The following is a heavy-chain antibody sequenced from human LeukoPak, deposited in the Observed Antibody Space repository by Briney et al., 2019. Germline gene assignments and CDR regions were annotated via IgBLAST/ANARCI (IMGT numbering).Heavy chain of an antibody. CDR1: GGSFSGYY. Sequence: SETLSLTCAVYGGSFSGYYWSWIRQPPGKGLEWIGFIYYNGITNSNPSLKSRVTMSVDTSKNQFSLKLSSVTAADTALYYCARDLNRTPLGSNWGQGTLVTVSS. V-gene: IGHV4-59*01. CDR3: ARDLNRTPLGSN. CDR2: IYYNGIT. D-gene: IGHD3-10*01. J-gene: IGHJ4*02.